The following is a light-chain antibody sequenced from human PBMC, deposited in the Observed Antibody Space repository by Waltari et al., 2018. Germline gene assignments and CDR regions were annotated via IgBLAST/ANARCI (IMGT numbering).Light chain of an antibody. CDR3: QQYFTTPLT. J-gene: IGKJ4*01. Sequence: DIVMTQSPDSLAVSLGERATIDCKSSQNIFSRSDNNKYLAWYRQKRGQSPTLLIYWASMREDGVPDRFSGSGSGTDFSLTISGVQAEDVAVYYCQQYFTTPLTFGGGTKVEIK. CDR1: QNIFSRSDNNKY. V-gene: IGKV4-1*01. CDR2: WAS.